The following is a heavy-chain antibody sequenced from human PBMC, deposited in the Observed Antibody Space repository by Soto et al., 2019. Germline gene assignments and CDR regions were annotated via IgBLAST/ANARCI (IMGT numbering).Heavy chain of an antibody. J-gene: IGHJ4*02. V-gene: IGHV3-30-3*01. Sequence: GGSQRLSCAASGFTFSSYAMHWVRQAPGKGLEWVAVISYDGSNKYYADSVKGRFTISRDNSKNTLYLQMNSLRAEDTAVYYCARDFGVVIITPAFDYWGQGTLVTVSS. D-gene: IGHD3-3*01. CDR3: ARDFGVVIITPAFDY. CDR1: GFTFSSYA. CDR2: ISYDGSNK.